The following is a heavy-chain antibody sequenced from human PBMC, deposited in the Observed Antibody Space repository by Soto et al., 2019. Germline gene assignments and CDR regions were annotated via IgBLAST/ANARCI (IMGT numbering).Heavy chain of an antibody. CDR2: IYYGGTT. J-gene: IGHJ6*02. CDR3: AKGRSYYYYYGVDV. CDR1: GLTVSTNY. V-gene: IGHV3-53*01. Sequence: GGSLRLSCAASGLTVSTNYMSWVRQAPGKGLEWVSIIYYGGTTYYADSVKGRFTISRDNSKSTLYLQMNSLRAEDTALYYCAKGRSYYYYYGVDVWGQGTTVTVSS.